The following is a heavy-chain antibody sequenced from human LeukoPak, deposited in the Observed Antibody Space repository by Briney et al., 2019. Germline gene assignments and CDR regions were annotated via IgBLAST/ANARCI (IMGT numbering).Heavy chain of an antibody. Sequence: GGSLRLSCAASGFTFSSYGMHWVRQAPGKGLEWVAVISYDGSNTYYADSAKGRFTISRDNSKNTLYLQMNSLRAEDTAVYYCARDMGYCSSTSCYLYFQHWGQGTLVTVSS. J-gene: IGHJ1*01. CDR3: ARDMGYCSSTSCYLYFQH. D-gene: IGHD2-2*01. V-gene: IGHV3-30*03. CDR1: GFTFSSYG. CDR2: ISYDGSNT.